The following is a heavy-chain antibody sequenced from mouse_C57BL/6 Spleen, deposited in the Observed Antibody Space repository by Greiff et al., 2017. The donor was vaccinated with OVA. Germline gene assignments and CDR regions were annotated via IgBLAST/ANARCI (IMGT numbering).Heavy chain of an antibody. J-gene: IGHJ3*01. Sequence: QVQLQQSGAELVRPGASVTLSCKASGYTFTDYEMHWVKQTPVHGLEWIGAIDPETGGTAYNQTFKGKGILTADKSSSTAYMELRSLTSEDSAVYYCTRDYDYDGGFAYWGQGTLVTVSA. CDR1: GYTFTDYE. CDR2: IDPETGGT. CDR3: TRDYDYDGGFAY. D-gene: IGHD2-4*01. V-gene: IGHV1-15*01.